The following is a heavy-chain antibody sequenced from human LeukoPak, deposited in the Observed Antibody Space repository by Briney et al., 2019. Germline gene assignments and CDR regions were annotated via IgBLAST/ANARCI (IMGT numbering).Heavy chain of an antibody. CDR1: GFTVSSNY. Sequence: PGGSLRLSCAASGFTVSSNYMSWVRQAPGKGLEWVSVIYSGGSTYYADSVKGRFTISRDNSKNTLYLQMNSLRAEDTAVYYCASTRGRGSYYLFDYWGQGTLVTVSS. CDR3: ASTRGRGSYYLFDY. CDR2: IYSGGST. V-gene: IGHV3-53*01. D-gene: IGHD1-26*01. J-gene: IGHJ4*02.